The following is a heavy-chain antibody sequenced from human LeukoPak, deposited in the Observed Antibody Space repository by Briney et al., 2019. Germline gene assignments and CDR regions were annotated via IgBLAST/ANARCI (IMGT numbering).Heavy chain of an antibody. CDR3: ARIPEGNWYFDL. D-gene: IGHD2-2*02. J-gene: IGHJ2*01. CDR1: GFTFSSYD. CDR2: IGSAGDT. Sequence: GGSLRLSCAASGFTFSSYDMHWVRQATGKGLEWVSAIGSAGDTYYPGSVKGRFTISRENAKNSLYLQMNSLRAGDTAVYYCARIPEGNWYFDLWGRGTLVTVSS. V-gene: IGHV3-13*04.